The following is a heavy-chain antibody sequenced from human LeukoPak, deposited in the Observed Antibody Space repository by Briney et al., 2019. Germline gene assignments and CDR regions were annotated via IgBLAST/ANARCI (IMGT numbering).Heavy chain of an antibody. Sequence: PGGSLRLSCAASGFTFTTYGVSWVRQAPGKGLDWVSVITSGGDTYYADSVKGRFTISRDNSKNTLYLQMKSLRAEHTAIYYRVKDAKYRNPYTRFFDPWGQGTLVTVSS. CDR1: GFTFTTYG. CDR2: ITSGGDT. J-gene: IGHJ5*02. D-gene: IGHD1-14*01. CDR3: VKDAKYRNPYTRFFDP. V-gene: IGHV3-23*01.